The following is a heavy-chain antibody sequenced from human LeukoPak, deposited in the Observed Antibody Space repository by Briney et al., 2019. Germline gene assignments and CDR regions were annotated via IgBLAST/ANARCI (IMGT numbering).Heavy chain of an antibody. V-gene: IGHV3-23*01. J-gene: IGHJ3*02. Sequence: PGGSLRLSCAASVFTFSSYAMSWVRQAPGKGLEWVSAISGSGGSTYYADSVKGRFTISRDNSKNTLYLQMNSLRAEDTAVYYCANGAPTSGWYSSDAFDIWGQGTMVTVSS. CDR2: ISGSGGST. D-gene: IGHD6-19*01. CDR3: ANGAPTSGWYSSDAFDI. CDR1: VFTFSSYA.